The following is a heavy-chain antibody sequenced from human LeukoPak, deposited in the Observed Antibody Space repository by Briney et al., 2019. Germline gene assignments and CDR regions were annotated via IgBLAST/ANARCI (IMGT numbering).Heavy chain of an antibody. CDR2: ISGSGGST. CDR3: AKSPIAAGLYDWFDP. CDR1: GFTFSSYA. J-gene: IGHJ5*02. Sequence: GGSLRLSCAASGFTFSSYAMSWVRQAPGKGLEWVSAISGSGGSTYYADSVKGRFTISRDNSKNTLYLQMNSLRAEDTAVYYSAKSPIAAGLYDWFDPWGQGTLVTVSS. V-gene: IGHV3-23*01. D-gene: IGHD6-13*01.